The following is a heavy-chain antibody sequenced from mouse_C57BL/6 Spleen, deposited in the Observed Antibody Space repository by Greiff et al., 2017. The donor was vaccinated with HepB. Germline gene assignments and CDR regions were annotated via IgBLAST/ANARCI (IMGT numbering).Heavy chain of an antibody. D-gene: IGHD2-1*01. J-gene: IGHJ2*01. V-gene: IGHV5-9-1*02. CDR2: ISSGGDYI. CDR1: GFTFSSYA. Sequence: EVKLVESGDGLVKPGGSLKLSCAASGFTFSSYAMSWVRQTPEKRLEWVAYISSGGDYIYYADTVKGRFTISRDNARNTLYLQMSSLKSGDTAMYYCTRLGNSDFDYWGQGTTLPVSS. CDR3: TRLGNSDFDY.